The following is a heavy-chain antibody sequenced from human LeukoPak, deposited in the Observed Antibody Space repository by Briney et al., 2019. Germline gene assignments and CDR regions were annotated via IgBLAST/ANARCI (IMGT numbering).Heavy chain of an antibody. J-gene: IGHJ4*02. CDR1: GFTFSSYE. CDR3: ARDTIFGVFTFFDY. Sequence: GGSLRLSCAASGFTFSSYEMNWVRQAPGKGLEWVSYISSSGSTIYYADSVKGRFTISRDNAKNSLYLQMNSLRAEDTAVYYCARDTIFGVFTFFDYWGQGTLVTASP. D-gene: IGHD3-3*01. V-gene: IGHV3-48*03. CDR2: ISSSGSTI.